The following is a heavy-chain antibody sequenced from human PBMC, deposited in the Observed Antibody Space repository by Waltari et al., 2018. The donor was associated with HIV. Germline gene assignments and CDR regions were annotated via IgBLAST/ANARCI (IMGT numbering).Heavy chain of an antibody. CDR3: ATSRSTYYDTGGYFDY. D-gene: IGHD3-22*01. Sequence: EVQLVQSGAEVKTPGESLKLSCKASGSSFTSYWLGWVRQMPGKGLEWMGIIYPGDSDTRYSPSFQGQVTISADKSISTAYLQWSSLKASDTAMYYCATSRSTYYDTGGYFDYWGQGTLVTVSS. CDR2: IYPGDSDT. J-gene: IGHJ4*02. CDR1: GSSFTSYW. V-gene: IGHV5-51*03.